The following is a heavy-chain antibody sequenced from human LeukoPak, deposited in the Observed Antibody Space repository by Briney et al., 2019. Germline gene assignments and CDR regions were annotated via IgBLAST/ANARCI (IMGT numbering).Heavy chain of an antibody. V-gene: IGHV4-34*01. J-gene: IGHJ4*02. CDR1: GGSFSAYY. CDR3: ARGQRITMTD. CDR2: INHSGST. D-gene: IGHD3-22*01. Sequence: SETLSLTCAVYGGSFSAYYWSWTRQPPGKGLEWIGEINHSGSTNYNPSLKSRVAISVDTSRNQFSLRLSSVTAADTAVYYCARGQRITMTDWGQGTLVTVSS.